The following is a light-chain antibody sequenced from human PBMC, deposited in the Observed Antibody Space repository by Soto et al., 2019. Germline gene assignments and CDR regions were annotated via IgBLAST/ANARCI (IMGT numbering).Light chain of an antibody. J-gene: IGLJ2*01. V-gene: IGLV1-44*01. Sequence: QSVLTQPPSASGTPGQRVTISCSGSSSNIGSKTVNWYQQLPGTAPKLLIYSNNQRPPGVPDRFSGSKSGASAAMAISGLQSEDESYYYCAAWDDSLHCVVFGGGTKLTVL. CDR2: SNN. CDR3: AAWDDSLHCVV. CDR1: SSNIGSKT.